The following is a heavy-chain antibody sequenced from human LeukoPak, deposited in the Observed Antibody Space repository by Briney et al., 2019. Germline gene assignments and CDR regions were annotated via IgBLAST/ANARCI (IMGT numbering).Heavy chain of an antibody. J-gene: IGHJ4*02. CDR3: ARDSGGYGSGFDY. CDR1: GGSISTSYYY. V-gene: IGHV4-39*07. D-gene: IGHD3-10*01. CDR2: IYYSGST. Sequence: SETLSLTCTVSGGSISTSYYYWGWIRQPPGKGLEWIGSIYYSGSTYYNPSLKSRVTISLDTSKNQFSLKLSSVTAADTAVYYCARDSGGYGSGFDYWGQGTLVTVSS.